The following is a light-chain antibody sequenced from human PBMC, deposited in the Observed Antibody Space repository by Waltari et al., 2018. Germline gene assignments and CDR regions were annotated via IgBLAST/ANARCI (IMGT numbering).Light chain of an antibody. CDR2: DAS. V-gene: IGKV1-33*01. CDR3: QQFHSLPYT. CDR1: QDITTS. Sequence: TCQATQDITTSLSWCQQKPGEAPRLLIYDASTLQPGVPSRFSGTGSATGFSLTITSLQLDDSATYYCQQFHSLPYTFARGTKLHIK. J-gene: IGKJ2*01.